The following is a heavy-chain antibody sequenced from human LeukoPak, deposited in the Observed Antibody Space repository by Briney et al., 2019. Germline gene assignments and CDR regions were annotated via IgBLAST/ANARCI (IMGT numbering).Heavy chain of an antibody. J-gene: IGHJ3*02. CDR2: ISYDGSNK. CDR3: ANSGTDCSGGSCYNEVAFDI. V-gene: IGHV3-30*18. Sequence: PGGSLRLSCAASGFTFSSYGMHWVRQAPGKGLEWVAVISYDGSNKYYADSVKGRFTISRDNSKNTLYLQMNSLRAEDTAVYYCANSGTDCSGGSCYNEVAFDIWGQGTMVTVSS. CDR1: GFTFSSYG. D-gene: IGHD2-15*01.